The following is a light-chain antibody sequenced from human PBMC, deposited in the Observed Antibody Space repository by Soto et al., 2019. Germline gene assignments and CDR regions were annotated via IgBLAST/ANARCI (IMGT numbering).Light chain of an antibody. CDR2: DAS. V-gene: IGKV3-11*01. Sequence: LSTQAPSTRSMSQGQRTTLSGWASQSVSGYLAWYQQKPGQAPRLLIYDASTRATGIPARFSGSGSGTDFTLTIDGLQSEDFAVYYCQQRSNWPTTFGQGTRLEI. CDR1: QSVSGY. J-gene: IGKJ5*01. CDR3: QQRSNWPTT.